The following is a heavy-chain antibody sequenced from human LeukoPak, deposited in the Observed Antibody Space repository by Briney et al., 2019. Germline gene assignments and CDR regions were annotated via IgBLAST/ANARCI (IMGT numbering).Heavy chain of an antibody. Sequence: GESLQISSKGGGSSFTSYWYSWVRAMSGKSLEWMGIIYPGDSDTRYSPSFQGQVTISADKSISTAYLQWSSLKASDTAMYYCARRAGTGGPMDAWGKGTTVTVSS. CDR3: ARRAGTGGPMDA. J-gene: IGHJ6*03. D-gene: IGHD2-8*02. CDR2: IYPGDSDT. CDR1: GSSFTSYW. V-gene: IGHV5-51*03.